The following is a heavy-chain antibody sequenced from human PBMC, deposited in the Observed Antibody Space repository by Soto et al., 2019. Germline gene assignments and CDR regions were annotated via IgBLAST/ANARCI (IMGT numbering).Heavy chain of an antibody. CDR2: IGSSTGSWSQT. V-gene: IGHV3-21*06. D-gene: IGHD3-10*01. J-gene: IGHJ6*02. CDR3: ARVGKFGSGSSDYYYALDV. Sequence: EVQLVESGGGLVKPGGSLRLSCAASGFNFYRYSMNWVRQAPGKGLEWVSSIGSSTGSWSQTYYADSVKDYADSVKDRFTISRDNAKSSLYLQMHSLSADDTAVYYCARVGKFGSGSSDYYYALDVWGQGTPVTVSS. CDR1: GFNFYRYS.